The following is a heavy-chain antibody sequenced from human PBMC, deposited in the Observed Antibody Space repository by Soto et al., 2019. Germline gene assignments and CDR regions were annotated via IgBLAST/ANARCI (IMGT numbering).Heavy chain of an antibody. J-gene: IGHJ3*02. V-gene: IGHV3-74*01. CDR1: GFTSSSYW. D-gene: IGHD3-22*01. Sequence: EVQLVESGGGLVQPGGSLRLSCAASGFTSSSYWIHWVRQAPGKGLVWVSRISNDGSSTNYADSVKGRFTSSRDNAKNTLYLQMNSLRAEATTVYYCARDTYYYDSSDHFSADAFDIWGQGTMVTLSS. CDR3: ARDTYYYDSSDHFSADAFDI. CDR2: ISNDGSST.